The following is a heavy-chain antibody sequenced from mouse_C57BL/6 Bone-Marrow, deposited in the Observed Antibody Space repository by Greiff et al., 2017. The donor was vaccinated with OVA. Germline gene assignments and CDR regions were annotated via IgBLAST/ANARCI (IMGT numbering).Heavy chain of an antibody. CDR3: ARHMMVSAY. V-gene: IGHV5-6*01. D-gene: IGHD2-3*01. CDR2: ISSGGSYT. CDR1: GFTFSSYG. Sequence: EVMLVESGGDLVKPGGSLKLSCAASGFTFSSYGMSWVRQTPDKRLEWVATISSGGSYTYYPDSVKGRFTISRDNAKNTLYLQMSSLKSEDTAMYYCARHMMVSAYWGQGTLVTVSA. J-gene: IGHJ3*01.